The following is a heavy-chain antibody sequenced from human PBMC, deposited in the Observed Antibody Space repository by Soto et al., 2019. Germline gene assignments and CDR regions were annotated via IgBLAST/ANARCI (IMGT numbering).Heavy chain of an antibody. J-gene: IGHJ4*02. CDR2: IYSSGNT. CDR1: GGSISSYY. CDR3: AATPRY. Sequence: QVQLQESGPGLVKPSETLSLTCTVSGGSISSYYWSWIRQPPGKGLEWIGYIYSSGNTNYNPSLKRRVTMSLDTSKNQVSLNVTSVNSADTDVYYCAATPRYWGQGRLVTVSS. V-gene: IGHV4-59*01. D-gene: IGHD1-26*01.